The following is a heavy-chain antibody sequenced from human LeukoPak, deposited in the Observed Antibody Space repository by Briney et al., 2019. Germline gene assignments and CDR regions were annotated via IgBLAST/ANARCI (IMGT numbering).Heavy chain of an antibody. D-gene: IGHD3-22*01. CDR2: IYYSGST. CDR1: GGSVSSYY. CDR3: ARGPYSYDSSGAFDI. Sequence: SETLSLTCTVSGGSVSSYYWSWIRQPPGKGLEWIGYIYYSGSTNYNPSLKSRVTISVDTSKNQFSLKLSSVTAADTAVYFCARGPYSYDSSGAFDIWGQGTMVTVSS. J-gene: IGHJ3*02. V-gene: IGHV4-59*08.